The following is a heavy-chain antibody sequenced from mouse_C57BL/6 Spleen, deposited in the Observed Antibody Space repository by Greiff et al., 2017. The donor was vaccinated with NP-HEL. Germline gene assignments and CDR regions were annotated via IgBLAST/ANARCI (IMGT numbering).Heavy chain of an antibody. Sequence: ESGPGLVKPSQSLSLTCSVTGYSITSGYYWNWIRQFPGNKLEWMGYISYDGSNNYNPSLKNRISITRDTSKNQFFLKLNSVTTEDTATYYCAREDSSGYGAYWGQGTLVTVSA. CDR3: AREDSSGYGAY. J-gene: IGHJ3*01. CDR2: ISYDGSN. D-gene: IGHD3-2*02. V-gene: IGHV3-6*01. CDR1: GYSITSGYY.